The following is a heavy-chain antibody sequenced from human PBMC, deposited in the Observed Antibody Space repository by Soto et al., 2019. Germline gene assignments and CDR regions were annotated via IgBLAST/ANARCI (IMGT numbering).Heavy chain of an antibody. CDR3: ARDEGGGVARDY. V-gene: IGHV1-46*03. J-gene: IGHJ4*02. Sequence: ASVKVSCKASGYTFTSYYMHWVRQAPGQGLEWMGIINPSGGSTSYAQKFQGRVTMTRDTSTSTVYMELSSLRYEDTAVYYCARDEGGGVARDYWGQGTLVTVSS. CDR1: GYTFTSYY. D-gene: IGHD3-16*01. CDR2: INPSGGST.